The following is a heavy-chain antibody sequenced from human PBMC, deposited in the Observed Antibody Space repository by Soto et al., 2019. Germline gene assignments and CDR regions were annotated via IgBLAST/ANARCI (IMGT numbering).Heavy chain of an antibody. CDR2: INSDGSST. V-gene: IGHV3-74*01. Sequence: LASAAFGKAFSSCLLHWVCQDPGKGLVWVSRINSDGSSTSYADSVKGRFTISRDNAKNTLYLQMNSLRAEDTAVYYCARVYCNGGCCYRLDYWGEGTLGT. D-gene: IGHD2-15*01. J-gene: IGHJ4*03. CDR3: ARVYCNGGCCYRLDY. CDR1: GKAFSSCL.